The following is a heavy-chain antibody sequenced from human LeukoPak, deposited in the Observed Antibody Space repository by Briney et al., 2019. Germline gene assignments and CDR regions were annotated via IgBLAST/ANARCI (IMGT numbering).Heavy chain of an antibody. J-gene: IGHJ4*02. CDR1: GDSINSLDL. CDR2: TYLSGTT. D-gene: IGHD3-10*01. Sequence: PSGTLSLTCTVSGDSINSLDLWSWVRQPPGKGLEWIGETYLSGTTHSNPSVKSRVTISIDKSKNQFFLNLSSVTAADTAVYYCARDSGGYYFDYWGQGTLVTVSS. CDR3: ARDSGGYYFDY. V-gene: IGHV4-4*02.